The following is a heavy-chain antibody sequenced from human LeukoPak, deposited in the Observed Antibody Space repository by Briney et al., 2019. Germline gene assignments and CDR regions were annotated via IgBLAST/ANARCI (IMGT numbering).Heavy chain of an antibody. V-gene: IGHV1-18*04. J-gene: IGHJ4*02. CDR2: ISAYNGNT. CDR3: ARGGSSWH. Sequence: ASVKVSCNASGYTLTGYYMHWVRQAPGQGLEWMGWISAYNGNTNYAQKLQGRVTMTTDTSTSTAYMELRSLRSDDTAVYYCARGGSSWHWGQGTLVTVSS. CDR1: GYTLTGYY. D-gene: IGHD6-13*01.